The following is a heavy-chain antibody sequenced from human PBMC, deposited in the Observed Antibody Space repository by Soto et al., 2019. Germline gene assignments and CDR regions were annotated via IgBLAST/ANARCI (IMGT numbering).Heavy chain of an antibody. CDR3: AKDLDSGDYVLRIGYDY. V-gene: IGHV3-23*01. J-gene: IGHJ4*02. Sequence: EVQLLESGGGLVQPGGSLRLSCAASGFTFSSYAMSWVRQAPGKGLEWVSAISGSGGSTYYADSVKGRFTISRDNSKNTLDLQMNSLRAEDTAVYYCAKDLDSGDYVLRIGYDYWGQGTLVPVSS. CDR1: GFTFSSYA. D-gene: IGHD4-17*01. CDR2: ISGSGGST.